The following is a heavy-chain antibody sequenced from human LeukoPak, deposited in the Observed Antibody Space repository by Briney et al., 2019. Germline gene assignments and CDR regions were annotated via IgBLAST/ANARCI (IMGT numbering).Heavy chain of an antibody. V-gene: IGHV1-2*02. J-gene: IGHJ5*02. CDR3: ARASQYCSGGSCQYNWFDP. CDR2: INPNSGGT. CDR1: GYTFTGYY. Sequence: ASVKVSCKASGYTFTGYYMHWVRQAPGQGLEWMGWINPNSGGTNYAQKFQGRVTMTRDTSISTAYMGLSRLRSDDTAVYYCARASQYCSGGSCQYNWFDPWGQGTLVTVSS. D-gene: IGHD2-15*01.